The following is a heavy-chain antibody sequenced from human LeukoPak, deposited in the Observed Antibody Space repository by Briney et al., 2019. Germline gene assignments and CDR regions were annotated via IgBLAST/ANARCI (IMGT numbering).Heavy chain of an antibody. CDR2: ISYDGSNK. J-gene: IGHJ6*02. CDR1: GFTFSSYA. Sequence: GRSLRLSCAASGFTFSSYAMHWVRQAPGKGLEWVAVISYDGSNKYYADSVKGRFTISRDNSKNTLYLQMNSLRAEDTAVYYCARDIVVVPAANYYYYGMDVWGQGTTVTVSS. CDR3: ARDIVVVPAANYYYYGMDV. D-gene: IGHD2-2*01. V-gene: IGHV3-30-3*01.